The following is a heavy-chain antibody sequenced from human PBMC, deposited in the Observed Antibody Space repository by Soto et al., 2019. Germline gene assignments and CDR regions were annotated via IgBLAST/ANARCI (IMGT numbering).Heavy chain of an antibody. Sequence: QVQLQESGPGLVKPSQTLSLSCTVSGGSISSGAYYWSWIRQHPGKGLEWIGYIYYSGTTYYNPSLKSRLTMSVDTSKNQFSLKLSSVTAADTAVYYCARGPDNDTDDAFDIWGQGTMVTVSS. J-gene: IGHJ3*02. CDR3: ARGPDNDTDDAFDI. CDR1: GGSISSGAYY. CDR2: IYYSGTT. D-gene: IGHD3-22*01. V-gene: IGHV4-31*03.